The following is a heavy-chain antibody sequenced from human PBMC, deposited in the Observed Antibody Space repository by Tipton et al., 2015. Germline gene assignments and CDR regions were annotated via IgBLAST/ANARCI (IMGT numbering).Heavy chain of an antibody. D-gene: IGHD2-21*01. J-gene: IGHJ6*02. V-gene: IGHV4-39*01. CDR2: IYDSGST. CDR1: GASISSTSYY. CDR3: ARQGTVVVIGMSHYYYYGMDV. Sequence: LSLTCTVSGASISSTSYYWGWIRQPPGKGLEWIGSIYDSGSTYYNPSLKSRVTISVDTSENQFSLKLSSVTAADTAVYYCARQGTVVVIGMSHYYYYGMDVWGQGTTVTVSS.